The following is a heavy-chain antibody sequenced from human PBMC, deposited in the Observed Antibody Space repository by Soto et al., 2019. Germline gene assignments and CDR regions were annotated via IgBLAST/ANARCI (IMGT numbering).Heavy chain of an antibody. V-gene: IGHV3-15*01. CDR3: TTDPFGVVSPMVFYMDV. Sequence: EVQLVESGGGLVKPGGSLRLSCAASGFTFSNAGMSWVRQAPGKGLEWVGGIKSKTDGGTTDYAAPVKGRFTISRDDSKNTLDLQLNRLKTEDNAGYYCTTDPFGVVSPMVFYMDVWGKGTTVTVSS. CDR2: IKSKTDGGTT. D-gene: IGHD3-3*01. J-gene: IGHJ6*03. CDR1: GFTFSNAG.